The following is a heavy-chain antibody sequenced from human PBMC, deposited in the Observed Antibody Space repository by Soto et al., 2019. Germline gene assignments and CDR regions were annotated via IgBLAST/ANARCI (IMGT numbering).Heavy chain of an antibody. CDR2: ISSSSSTI. CDR3: ARDPQGAGYYGSGSYSTNDY. V-gene: IGHV3-48*02. J-gene: IGHJ4*02. CDR1: GFTFSSYS. Sequence: GESLKISCAASGFTFSSYSMNWVRQAPGKGLEWVSYISSSSSTIYYADSVKGRFTISRDNAKNSLYLQMNSLRDEDTAVYYCARDPQGAGYYGSGSYSTNDYWGQGTLVTVSS. D-gene: IGHD3-10*01.